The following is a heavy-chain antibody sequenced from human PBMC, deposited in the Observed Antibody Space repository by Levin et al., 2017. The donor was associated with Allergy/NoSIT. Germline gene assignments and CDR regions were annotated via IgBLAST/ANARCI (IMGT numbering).Heavy chain of an antibody. V-gene: IGHV3-7*01. D-gene: IGHD3-3*01. Sequence: TLSLTCAASGFTFSRYWMTWVRQAPGKGLEWVANIKQDGSDKYYVDSVKGRFTISRDNAKNSLYLQMNSLRAEDTAVYYCATEEWVSYDFWSGYSDYWGQGTLVTVSS. CDR2: IKQDGSDK. CDR3: ATEEWVSYDFWSGYSDY. J-gene: IGHJ4*02. CDR1: GFTFSRYW.